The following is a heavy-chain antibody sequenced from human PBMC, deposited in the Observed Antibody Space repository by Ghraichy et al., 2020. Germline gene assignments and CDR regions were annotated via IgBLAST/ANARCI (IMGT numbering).Heavy chain of an antibody. CDR3: AKGRGSGTSCYNY. Sequence: SCAASGFTFSNYAMSWVRQAPGKGLEWVSTISGSGDSTYYADSVKGRFTISRDNSKNTLFLQMNSLRAEDTAVYYCAKGRGSGTSCYNYWGQGTLVTVSS. D-gene: IGHD2-2*02. CDR1: GFTFSNYA. V-gene: IGHV3-23*01. CDR2: ISGSGDST. J-gene: IGHJ4*02.